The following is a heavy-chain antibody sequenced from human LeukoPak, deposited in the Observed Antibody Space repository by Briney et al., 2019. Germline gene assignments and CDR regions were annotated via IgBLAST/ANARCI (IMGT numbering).Heavy chain of an antibody. Sequence: GGSLRLSCVASGFTLTSSAMHWVRQAPGKGLEWVAFIQYDGDNKYYADSVKGRFTISRDDSQNTLYLQMNSLTVEDTAVYYCAKRWDSTWSYYDLWGQGTLVTVSS. CDR1: GFTLTSSA. CDR2: IQYDGDNK. D-gene: IGHD1-26*01. V-gene: IGHV3-30*02. CDR3: AKRWDSTWSYYDL. J-gene: IGHJ4*02.